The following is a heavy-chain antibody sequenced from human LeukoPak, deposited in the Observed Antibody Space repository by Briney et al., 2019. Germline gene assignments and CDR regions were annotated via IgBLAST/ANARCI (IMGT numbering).Heavy chain of an antibody. CDR1: GYTFTSYG. J-gene: IGHJ1*01. CDR3: ARSYDSSGYYHRSEYFQH. V-gene: IGHV1-18*01. Sequence: ASVTVSCKASGYTFTSYGISWVRQAPGQGLEWMGWISAYNGNTNYAQKLQGRVTMTTDTSTSTAYMELRSLRSEDTAVYYCARSYDSSGYYHRSEYFQHWGQGTLVTVSS. D-gene: IGHD3-22*01. CDR2: ISAYNGNT.